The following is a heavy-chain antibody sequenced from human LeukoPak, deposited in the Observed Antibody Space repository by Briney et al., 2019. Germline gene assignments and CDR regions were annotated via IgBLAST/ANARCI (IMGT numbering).Heavy chain of an antibody. J-gene: IGHJ4*02. Sequence: AGGSLRLSRAASGFTFSSYSMNWVRKAPGKGLEWVSHITASGTAMFYADSVKGRFTISRDNAKNSLYLQMNSLRDEDTAVYYCASSGSYRFDYWGQGTLVTVSS. D-gene: IGHD1-26*01. V-gene: IGHV3-48*02. CDR2: ITASGTAM. CDR3: ASSGSYRFDY. CDR1: GFTFSSYS.